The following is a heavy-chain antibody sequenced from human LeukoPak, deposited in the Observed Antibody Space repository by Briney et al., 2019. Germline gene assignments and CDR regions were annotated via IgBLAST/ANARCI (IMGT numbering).Heavy chain of an antibody. CDR2: INAGNGNT. V-gene: IGHV1-3*01. CDR3: AREGQYSGYDGSAGDY. CDR1: GYTFTSYA. J-gene: IGHJ4*02. Sequence: GASVKVSCKASGYTFTSYAMHWVRQAPGQRLEWMGWINAGNGNTKYSQKFQGRVTITRDTSASTAYMELSSLRSEDTAVYYCAREGQYSGYDGSAGDYWGQGTLVTVSS. D-gene: IGHD5-12*01.